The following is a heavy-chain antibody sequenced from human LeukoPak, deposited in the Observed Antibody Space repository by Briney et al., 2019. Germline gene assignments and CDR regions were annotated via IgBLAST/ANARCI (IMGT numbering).Heavy chain of an antibody. V-gene: IGHV4-39*01. CDR1: GDSISSSSYY. Sequence: PSETLSLTCTVSGDSISSSSYYWGWIRQPPGEGLECIGNIHYSGGTYYNPSLKSRVTISVDTSKNQISLKLSSVTAADTAVYYCARTGAATWKYYFDSWGQGTLVTVSS. D-gene: IGHD1-1*01. CDR2: IHYSGGT. J-gene: IGHJ4*02. CDR3: ARTGAATWKYYFDS.